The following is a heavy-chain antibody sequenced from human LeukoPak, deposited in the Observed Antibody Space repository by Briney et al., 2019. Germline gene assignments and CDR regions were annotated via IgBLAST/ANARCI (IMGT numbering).Heavy chain of an antibody. D-gene: IGHD3-10*01. V-gene: IGHV4-4*07. Sequence: SETLSLTCTVSGGSISSYYWSWIRQPAGKGLEWIGRIYTSGSTNYNPSLKSRVTMSVDTSKNQFSLKLSSVTAADAAVYYCAREGGGDITMVRGVKDYWGQGTLVTVSS. CDR2: IYTSGST. CDR3: AREGGGDITMVRGVKDY. J-gene: IGHJ4*02. CDR1: GGSISSYY.